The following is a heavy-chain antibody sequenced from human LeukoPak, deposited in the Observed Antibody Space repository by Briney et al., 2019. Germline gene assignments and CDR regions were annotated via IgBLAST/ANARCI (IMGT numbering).Heavy chain of an antibody. V-gene: IGHV4-4*07. D-gene: IGHD5/OR15-5a*01. CDR1: GGSISSYY. J-gene: IGHJ4*02. Sequence: SETLSLTCTVSGGSISSYYWSWIRQPAGKGLEWIGRIYSSGSTNYNPSLKNRVTMSVDTSKNQFSLKLGSVTAADTAVYYCARVSVSGTYDYWGQGTLVTVSS. CDR2: IYSSGST. CDR3: ARVSVSGTYDY.